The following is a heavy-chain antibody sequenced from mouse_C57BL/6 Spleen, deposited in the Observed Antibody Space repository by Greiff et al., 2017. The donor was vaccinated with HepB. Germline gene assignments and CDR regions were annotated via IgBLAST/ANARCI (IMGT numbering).Heavy chain of an antibody. V-gene: IGHV3-6*01. CDR2: ISYDGSN. J-gene: IGHJ3*01. Sequence: EVQLQQSGPGLVKPSQSLSLTCSVTGYSITSGYYWNWIRQFPGNKLEWMGYISYDGSNNYNPSLKNRISITRDTSNNQFFLKLNSVTTEDTATYYCAREGDYDWFAYWGQGTLVTVSA. D-gene: IGHD2-4*01. CDR3: AREGDYDWFAY. CDR1: GYSITSGYY.